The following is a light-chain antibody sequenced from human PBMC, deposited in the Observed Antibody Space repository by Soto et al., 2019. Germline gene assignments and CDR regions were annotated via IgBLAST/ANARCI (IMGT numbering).Light chain of an antibody. Sequence: EIVMTQSPATLSVSPGERAPLSCRASQSVSSNLAWYQQKPGQAPRLLIYGASTRATGIPARFSGSGSGTEFTLTISSLQSEDFAVYYCQQYNNWPQTFGQGTKVDI. V-gene: IGKV3-15*01. J-gene: IGKJ1*01. CDR1: QSVSSN. CDR2: GAS. CDR3: QQYNNWPQT.